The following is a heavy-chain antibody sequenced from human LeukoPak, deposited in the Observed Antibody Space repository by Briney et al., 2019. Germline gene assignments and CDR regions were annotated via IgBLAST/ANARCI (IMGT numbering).Heavy chain of an antibody. J-gene: IGHJ4*02. V-gene: IGHV3-21*01. CDR1: EFTFSTYS. D-gene: IGHD4-23*01. Sequence: GGSLRLSCAASEFTFSTYSMNWVRQAPGKGLEWVSSISSSSSYIYYADSVKGRFTISRDNAKNSLYLQMNSLRAEDTAVYYCARDATTVVTPCDYWGQGTLVTVSS. CDR3: ARDATTVVTPCDY. CDR2: ISSSSSYI.